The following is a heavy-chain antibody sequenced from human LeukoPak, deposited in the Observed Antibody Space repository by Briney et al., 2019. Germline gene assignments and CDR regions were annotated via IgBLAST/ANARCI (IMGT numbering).Heavy chain of an antibody. CDR2: ISSKSDGGTT. D-gene: IGHD3-3*01. J-gene: IGHJ4*02. Sequence: GGSLRLSCSASDLSFKNVWMSWVRQAPGKGLEWVGRISSKSDGGTTDYAAPVKGRFTISRDNSKNTLYLQMNSLRAEDTAVYYCAKDHDDLSFTLYYFDYWGQGTLVTVSS. CDR3: AKDHDDLSFTLYYFDY. V-gene: IGHV3-15*01. CDR1: DLSFKNVW.